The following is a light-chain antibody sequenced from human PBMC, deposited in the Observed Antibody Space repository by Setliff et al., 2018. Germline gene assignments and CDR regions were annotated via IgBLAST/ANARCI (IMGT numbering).Light chain of an antibody. CDR3: LSYTTKTTHAL. Sequence: QSALTQPAAVSGSPGQSITISCTGTSSDIGGYNYVSWYQQHPGKAPKLMIYEVSKRPSGVSDRFSGSKSANTASLTISGLQAEDEADYYCLSYTTKTTHALFGGGTPDRP. CDR2: EVS. CDR1: SSDIGGYNY. J-gene: IGLJ2*01. V-gene: IGLV2-14*03.